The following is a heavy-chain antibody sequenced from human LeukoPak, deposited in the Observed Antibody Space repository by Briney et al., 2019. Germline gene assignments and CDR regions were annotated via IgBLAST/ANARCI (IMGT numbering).Heavy chain of an antibody. CDR1: GFSISSYY. J-gene: IGHJ6*03. CDR3: ARTGGPEYYYYYYMDV. D-gene: IGHD3-10*01. V-gene: IGHV4-4*07. CDR2: IYTSGST. Sequence: AETLSLTCTASGFSISSYYWSWIRQPAGKGLEWIGRIYTSGSTNYNPSLKSRVTMSVDTSKNQFSLRLSSVTAADTAVYYCARTGGPEYYYYYYMDVWGKGTTVTVSS.